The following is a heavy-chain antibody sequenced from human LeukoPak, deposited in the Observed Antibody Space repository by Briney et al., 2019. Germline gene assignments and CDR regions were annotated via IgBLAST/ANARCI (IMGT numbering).Heavy chain of an antibody. CDR3: ATDARSPNTTPRCYYYMDV. D-gene: IGHD1-1*01. Sequence: GATVKLSCKASGYIFTDYFIHWVQQAPGKGLEWMGRIDPEDGGTIYAEKFQGRVTIIADTSTNTAYMELRSLSFEDTAIFYCATDARSPNTTPRCYYYMDVWGKGTTVSVAS. CDR2: IDPEDGGT. J-gene: IGHJ6*03. CDR1: GYIFTDYF. V-gene: IGHV1-69-2*01.